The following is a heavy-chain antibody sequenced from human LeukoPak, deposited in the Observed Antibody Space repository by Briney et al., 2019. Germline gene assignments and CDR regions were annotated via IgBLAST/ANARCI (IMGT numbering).Heavy chain of an antibody. CDR1: GGSISSYY. J-gene: IGHJ6*02. CDR3: ARGGPDFWSGYRLYGMDV. CDR2: XXYSGST. D-gene: IGHD3-3*01. V-gene: IGHV4-59*01. Sequence: SETLSLTCTVSGGSISSYYWSWIRQPPGKGLEWIGYXXYSGSTNYNPSLKSRVTISVDTSKNQFSLKLSSVTAADTAVYYCARGGPDFWSGYRLYGMDVWGQGTTVTVSS.